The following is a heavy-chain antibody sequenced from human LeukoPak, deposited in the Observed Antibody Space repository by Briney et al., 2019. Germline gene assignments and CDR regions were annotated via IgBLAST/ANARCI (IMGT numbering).Heavy chain of an antibody. CDR1: GGSISSSSYY. J-gene: IGHJ4*02. CDR3: ARSRVYYDPPRY. CDR2: IYYSGST. D-gene: IGHD3-22*01. V-gene: IGHV4-61*01. Sequence: SETLSLTCTVSGGSISSSSYYWSWIRQPPGKGLEWIGYIYYSGSTNYNPSLKSRVTISVDTSKNQFSLKLSSVTAADTAVYYCARSRVYYDPPRYWGQGTLVTVSS.